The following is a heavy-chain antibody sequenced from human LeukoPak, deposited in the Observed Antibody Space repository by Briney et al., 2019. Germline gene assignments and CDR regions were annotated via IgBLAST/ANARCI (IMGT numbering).Heavy chain of an antibody. Sequence: PSETLSLTCTVSGGSISTYYWNWIRQPAGKGLEWIGRIYTGGNTNYNPSLKSRVTISVDKSKNQFSLKLNSVTAADTAVYYCAREYVYSRSSGYFLFYTDVWGKGTTVTVSS. V-gene: IGHV4-4*07. CDR2: IYTGGNT. CDR1: GGSISTYY. D-gene: IGHD6-6*01. J-gene: IGHJ6*03. CDR3: AREYVYSRSSGYFLFYTDV.